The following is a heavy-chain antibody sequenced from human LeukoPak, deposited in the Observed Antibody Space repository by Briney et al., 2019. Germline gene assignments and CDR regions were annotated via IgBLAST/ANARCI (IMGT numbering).Heavy chain of an antibody. D-gene: IGHD1-14*01. CDR2: IYTSGST. CDR3: ARNGAYNLDY. J-gene: IGHJ4*02. Sequence: PSETLSLTCTVSGGSFSIYYWSWIRQPAGKGLEWIGRIYTSGSTNYNPSLKSRLTISLDKSKNQFSLKLSAVTAADTAVYYCARNGAYNLDYWGQGTLVTVSS. CDR1: GGSFSIYY. V-gene: IGHV4-4*07.